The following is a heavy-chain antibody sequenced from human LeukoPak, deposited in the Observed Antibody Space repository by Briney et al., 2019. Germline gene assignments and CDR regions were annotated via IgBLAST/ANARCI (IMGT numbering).Heavy chain of an antibody. J-gene: IGHJ4*02. CDR1: GGSISSSSYY. Sequence: SETLSLTCTVSGGSISSSSYYWGWIRQPPGKGLEWIGSIYYSGSTYYNPSLKSRVTISVDTSTNRSSLKLTSVTAADTALYYCARVVASTSIDSWGQGTLVTVSS. CDR3: ARVVASTSIDS. CDR2: IYYSGST. V-gene: IGHV4-39*07. D-gene: IGHD2-15*01.